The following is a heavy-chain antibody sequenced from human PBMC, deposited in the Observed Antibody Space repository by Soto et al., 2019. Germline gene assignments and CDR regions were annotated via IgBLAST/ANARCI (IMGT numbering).Heavy chain of an antibody. CDR3: ERAFSSSGCSVWGIDV. CDR1: GGTFSSYA. D-gene: IGHD6-19*01. CDR2: IIPIIGTA. V-gene: IGHV1-69*01. J-gene: IGHJ6*01. Sequence: QVQLVQSGADVKKPGSSVKVSCKASGGTFSSYAISWVRQAPGQGLEWMGGIIPIIGTAKYAQKFQGRVTITADESTSTDYMGLRSVRSEDTAVYYCERAFSSSGCSVWGIDVWGQGTTVTVSS.